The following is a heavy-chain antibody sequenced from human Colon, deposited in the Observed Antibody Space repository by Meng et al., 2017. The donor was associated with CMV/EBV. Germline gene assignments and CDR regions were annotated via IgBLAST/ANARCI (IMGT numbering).Heavy chain of an antibody. Sequence: GGSLRLSCEDSGFTFSSYSMNWVRQAPGKGLEWVSYISSSSSTIYYADSVKGRFTISRDNAKNSLYLQMNSLRADDTAVYYCATGAYCSGGSCSGRYGMDVWAKGPRSPSP. J-gene: IGHJ6*02. D-gene: IGHD2-15*01. V-gene: IGHV3-48*04. CDR3: ATGAYCSGGSCSGRYGMDV. CDR1: GFTFSSYS. CDR2: ISSSSSTI.